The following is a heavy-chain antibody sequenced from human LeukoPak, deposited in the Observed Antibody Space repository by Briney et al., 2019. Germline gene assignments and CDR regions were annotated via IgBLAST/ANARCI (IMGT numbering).Heavy chain of an antibody. CDR1: GFTFSSYG. J-gene: IGHJ4*02. CDR3: AKDLDSYGSGSYRPDY. D-gene: IGHD3-10*01. CDR2: ISYDGSNK. V-gene: IGHV3-30*18. Sequence: GGSLRLSCAASGFTFSSYGMHWVRQAPGKGLEWVAVISYDGSNKYYADSVKGRFTISRDNSKNTLYLQMNSLRAEDTAVYYGAKDLDSYGSGSYRPDYWGQGILVTVSS.